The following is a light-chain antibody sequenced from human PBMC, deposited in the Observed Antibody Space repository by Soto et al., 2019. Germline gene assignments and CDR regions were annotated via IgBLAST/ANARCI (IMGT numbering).Light chain of an antibody. J-gene: IGLJ1*01. Sequence: QSVLTQPASVSGSPGQSITISCTGTSSDVGGYNYVSWYQLHPGEAPKLIIYEVSNRPSGVSNRFSGSKSGNTASLTISGLQAEVESDYYCSSYTSTTASVFGSGPKATVL. CDR1: SSDVGGYNY. V-gene: IGLV2-14*01. CDR3: SSYTSTTASV. CDR2: EVS.